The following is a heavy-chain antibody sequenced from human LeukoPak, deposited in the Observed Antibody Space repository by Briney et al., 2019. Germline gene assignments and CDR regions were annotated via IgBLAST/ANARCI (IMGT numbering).Heavy chain of an antibody. D-gene: IGHD1-26*01. Sequence: GGSLRLSCAASGFTFSSYNINWVRQAPGKGLEWVSSISGSSSYIYYADSVKGRFTISRDNSKNSLYLQMNSLRTEDTASYYCAKDFQGIVGATQIDFWGQGTLVTVSS. CDR1: GFTFSSYN. CDR2: ISGSSSYI. V-gene: IGHV3-21*04. J-gene: IGHJ4*02. CDR3: AKDFQGIVGATQIDF.